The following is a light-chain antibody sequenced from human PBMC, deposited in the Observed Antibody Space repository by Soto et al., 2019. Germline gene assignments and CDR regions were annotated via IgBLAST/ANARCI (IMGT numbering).Light chain of an antibody. V-gene: IGKV1-5*01. CDR2: DAS. Sequence: DIQMTQSPSTLSASVGDRVTITCRASESISYWLAWYQQKPGKAPKFLIYDASSLKSGVPSRFSGSGSGTEFTLTISSLQPDDFATYYCQQYNCLSYTFGQGTKLEI. CDR3: QQYNCLSYT. J-gene: IGKJ2*01. CDR1: ESISYW.